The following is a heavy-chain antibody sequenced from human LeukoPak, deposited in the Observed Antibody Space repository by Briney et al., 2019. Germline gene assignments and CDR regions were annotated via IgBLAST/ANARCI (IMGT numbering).Heavy chain of an antibody. V-gene: IGHV3-13*01. CDR1: GFTFSSFD. CDR3: ARGPPRGKYYYMDV. D-gene: IGHD1-1*01. J-gene: IGHJ6*03. Sequence: GGSLRLSCAASGFTFSSFDMHWFRHPTGQGLEWFSTIGTASDTYYPGSVEGRFTLSRDNAKNSLYLQMNSLTAGDTAVYYCARGPPRGKYYYMDVWGKGTTVTVSS. CDR2: IGTASDT.